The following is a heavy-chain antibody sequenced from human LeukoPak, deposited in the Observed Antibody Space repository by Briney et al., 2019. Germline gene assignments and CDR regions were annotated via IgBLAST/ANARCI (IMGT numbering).Heavy chain of an antibody. CDR2: IKQDGSEK. D-gene: IGHD6-13*01. V-gene: IGHV3-7*01. CDR3: ARGSSSWYYFGY. J-gene: IGHJ4*02. CDR1: GFTVSSNY. Sequence: GGSLRLSCAASGFTVSSNYMSWVRQAPGKGLEWVANIKQDGSEKYYVDSVKGRFTISRDNAKNSLYLQMNSLRAEDTAVYYCARGSSSWYYFGYWGQGTLITVSS.